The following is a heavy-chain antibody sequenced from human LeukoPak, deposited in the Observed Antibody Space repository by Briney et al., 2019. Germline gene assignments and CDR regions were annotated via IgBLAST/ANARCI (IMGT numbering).Heavy chain of an antibody. CDR1: GFTFSSYG. CDR2: VRYDGSNK. J-gene: IGHJ4*02. CDR3: AYYSDSSGYRPYFEY. D-gene: IGHD3-22*01. V-gene: IGHV3-30*02. Sequence: GGSLRLSCVASGFTFSSYGMHWVRQAPGKGLEWVSFVRYDGSNKYYADSVKGRFAISRDNSKNTLYLQMNSLRAADTAVYYCAYYSDSSGYRPYFEYWGQGTLVTVSS.